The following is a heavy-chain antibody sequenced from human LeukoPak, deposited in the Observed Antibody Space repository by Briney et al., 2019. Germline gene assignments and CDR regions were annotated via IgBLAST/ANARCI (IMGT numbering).Heavy chain of an antibody. CDR1: GFTFSGYY. J-gene: IGHJ4*02. Sequence: PGGSLRLSCVASGFTFSGYYMGWIRQAPGKGLEWVSYISGSDSAIYYADSVKGRFTISRDNAKNSLYLQMNSLRAEDTAVYYCVRESASTITRHFDYWGQGTLVTVSS. CDR2: ISGSDSAI. V-gene: IGHV3-11*04. CDR3: VRESASTITRHFDY. D-gene: IGHD4-11*01.